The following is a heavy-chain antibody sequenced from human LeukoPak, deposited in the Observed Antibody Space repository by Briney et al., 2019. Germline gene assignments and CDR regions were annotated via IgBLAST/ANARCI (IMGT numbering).Heavy chain of an antibody. Sequence: SETLSLTCAVYGGSFSGYYWSWIRQAPGKGLEWIGEINHSGSTNYNPSLKSRVTISVDTSKNQFSLKLSSVTAADTAVYYCARYGHDSSGYYFDYWGQGTLVTVSS. CDR2: INHSGST. V-gene: IGHV4-34*01. CDR1: GGSFSGYY. J-gene: IGHJ4*02. CDR3: ARYGHDSSGYYFDY. D-gene: IGHD3-22*01.